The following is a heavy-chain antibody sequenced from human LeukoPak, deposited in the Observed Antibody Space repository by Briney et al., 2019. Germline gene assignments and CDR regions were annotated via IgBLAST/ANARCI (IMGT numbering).Heavy chain of an antibody. D-gene: IGHD6-6*01. CDR1: GFTFSSYS. J-gene: IGHJ4*02. CDR2: ISSSSSTI. V-gene: IGHV3-48*01. Sequence: QAGGSLRLSCAASGFTFSSYSMNWVRQAPGKGLEWVSYISSSSSTIYYADSVKGRFTISRDNAKNSLYLQMNSLRAEDTAVYYCARDLGILVAARAFDNWGQGTLVTVSS. CDR3: ARDLGILVAARAFDN.